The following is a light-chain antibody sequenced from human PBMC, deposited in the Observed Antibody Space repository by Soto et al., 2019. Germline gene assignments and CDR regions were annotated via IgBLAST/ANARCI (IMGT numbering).Light chain of an antibody. V-gene: IGKV3-15*01. Sequence: EIVMTPNTAPLSVSPGERATLSCRARQSVSSNLAWYQQKPGQAPRLLIYGASTRATGIPARFSGSGSGTEFTLTISSLQSEDFAVYYCQQYNNWPPSWTFGQGTKVDI. CDR1: QSVSSN. CDR3: QQYNNWPPSWT. J-gene: IGKJ1*01. CDR2: GAS.